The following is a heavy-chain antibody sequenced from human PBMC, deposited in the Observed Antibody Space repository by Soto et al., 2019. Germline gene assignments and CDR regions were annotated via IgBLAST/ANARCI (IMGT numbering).Heavy chain of an antibody. Sequence: ASMKVSCKASGYSFDSYGLSWVRQAPGQGLEWMGWISGRNGKTKYAEKFQGRVTMTTDTSTNTAYMDLRTLTTDDTAIYYCARDPAYVDLVTTINLLNELFHYWGQGTLVTVAS. D-gene: IGHD5-12*01. V-gene: IGHV1-18*01. CDR3: ARDPAYVDLVTTINLLNELFHY. J-gene: IGHJ4*02. CDR2: ISGRNGKT. CDR1: GYSFDSYG.